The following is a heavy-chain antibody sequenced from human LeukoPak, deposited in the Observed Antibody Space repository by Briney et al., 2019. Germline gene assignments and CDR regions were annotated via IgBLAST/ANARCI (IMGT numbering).Heavy chain of an antibody. Sequence: GGSLRLSCAASGFTFSSSPMHWLRQAPGQGLEWVAVLSYDGSIKSYADSVKGRFTISRDTSKNTLYLQMNSLRAEDTAVYYCARDLVAGSPDYFDYWGQGTLVTDSS. D-gene: IGHD6-19*01. CDR1: GFTFSSSP. J-gene: IGHJ4*02. V-gene: IGHV3-30-3*01. CDR2: LSYDGSIK. CDR3: ARDLVAGSPDYFDY.